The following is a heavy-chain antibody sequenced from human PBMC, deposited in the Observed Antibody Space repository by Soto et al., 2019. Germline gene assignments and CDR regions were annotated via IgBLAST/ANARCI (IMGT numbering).Heavy chain of an antibody. CDR1: GDSISNGDYY. CDR3: ASRYLY. J-gene: IGHJ4*02. D-gene: IGHD3-16*02. V-gene: IGHV4-30-4*01. CDR2: IDSSGST. Sequence: LSLTFTVSGDSISNGDYYWSWIRQPPGRGLEWIGYIDSSGSTYYNPSLKSRLTMSVDMSKNQFSLRLTSVTAADTAVYYCASRYLYWGQGLLVTVSS.